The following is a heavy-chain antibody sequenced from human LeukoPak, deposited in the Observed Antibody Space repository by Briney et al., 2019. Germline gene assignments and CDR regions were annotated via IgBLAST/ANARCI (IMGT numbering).Heavy chain of an antibody. D-gene: IGHD3-16*01. CDR3: ARGLRQDH. Sequence: SETLSLTCAVYGGSFSGYYWSWIRQPPGKGLEWTGEINHSGSTNYNPSLKSRVTISVDTSKNQFSLKLSSVTAADTAVYYCARGLRQDHWGQGTLVTVSS. V-gene: IGHV4-34*01. J-gene: IGHJ4*02. CDR2: INHSGST. CDR1: GGSFSGYY.